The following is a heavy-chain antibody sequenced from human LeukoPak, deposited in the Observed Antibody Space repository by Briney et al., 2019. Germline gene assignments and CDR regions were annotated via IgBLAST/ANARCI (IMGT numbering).Heavy chain of an antibody. CDR1: GGSINNYY. Sequence: SETLSLTCTVSGGSINNYYWSWIRQPPGKGLEWIGYIYYSGSTNYNPSLKSRVTISVHTSKNQFSLKLSSVTAADTAVYYCARHGYYGPLDAFDIWGQGTMVTVSS. D-gene: IGHD3-22*01. CDR2: IYYSGST. CDR3: ARHGYYGPLDAFDI. V-gene: IGHV4-59*08. J-gene: IGHJ3*02.